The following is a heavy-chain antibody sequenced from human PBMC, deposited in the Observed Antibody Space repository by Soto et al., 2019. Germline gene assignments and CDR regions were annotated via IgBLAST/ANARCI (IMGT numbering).Heavy chain of an antibody. Sequence: SQTLSLTCAISGDSVSSNRATWNWFRQSPSRGLEWLGRTYYRSKWYHDYAVSLNGRGTINPDTSQNQFSLHLTSVTPEDTAVYHCGRLVGNSWIDYWGQGTLVTVSS. CDR3: GRLVGNSWIDY. CDR1: GDSVSSNRAT. J-gene: IGHJ4*02. CDR2: TYYRSKWYH. D-gene: IGHD6-13*01. V-gene: IGHV6-1*01.